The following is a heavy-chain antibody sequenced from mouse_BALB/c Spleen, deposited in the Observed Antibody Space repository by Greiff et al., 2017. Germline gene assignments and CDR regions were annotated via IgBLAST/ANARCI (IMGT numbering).Heavy chain of an antibody. V-gene: IGHV5-6-4*01. Sequence: EVKLVESGGGLVKPGGSLKLSCAASGFTFSSYTMSWVRQTPEKRLEWVATISSGGSYTYYPDTVKGRFTISRDNAKNTLYLQMSSLKSEDTAMYYCATYGNYVDGFAYWGQGTLVTVSA. CDR1: GFTFSSYT. CDR2: ISSGGSYT. D-gene: IGHD2-1*01. J-gene: IGHJ3*01. CDR3: ATYGNYVDGFAY.